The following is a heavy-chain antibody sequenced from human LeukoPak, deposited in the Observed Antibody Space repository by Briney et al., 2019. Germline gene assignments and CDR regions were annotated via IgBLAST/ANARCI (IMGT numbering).Heavy chain of an antibody. V-gene: IGHV1-8*01. CDR2: MNPNSGNT. CDR3: ARGLKKSYSSSWYSARPTGWFDP. D-gene: IGHD6-13*01. Sequence: ASVKVSCKASGYTFTRYDINWVRQATGQGLEWMGWMNPNSGNTGYAQKFQGRVTMTRNTSISTAYMELSSLRSEDTAVYYCARGLKKSYSSSWYSARPTGWFDPWGQGTLVTVSS. CDR1: GYTFTRYD. J-gene: IGHJ5*02.